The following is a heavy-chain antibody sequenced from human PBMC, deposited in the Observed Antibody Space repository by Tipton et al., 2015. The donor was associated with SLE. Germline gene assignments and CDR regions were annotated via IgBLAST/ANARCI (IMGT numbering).Heavy chain of an antibody. V-gene: IGHV4-59*01. Sequence: GLVKPSETLSLTCTVSGGSISSSYWSWIRQPPGRGLEWLGFIYYRGSSSYNPSLRSRVSISLDTSRNQFSLRLTSVTAADTAVYYCVRDGGSNAFDLWGQGTVVTVSS. J-gene: IGHJ3*01. CDR2: IYYRGSS. CDR1: GGSISSSY. D-gene: IGHD3-16*01. CDR3: VRDGGSNAFDL.